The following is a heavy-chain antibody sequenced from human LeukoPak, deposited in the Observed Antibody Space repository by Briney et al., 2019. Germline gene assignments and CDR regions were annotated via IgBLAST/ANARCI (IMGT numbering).Heavy chain of an antibody. D-gene: IGHD3-10*01. CDR2: ISSSSSYI. J-gene: IGHJ4*02. CDR1: GFTFSSYW. Sequence: KAGGSLRLSCAASGFTFSSYWVTWIRQAPGKGLEWVSSISSSSSYIYYADSVKGRFTISRDNAKNSLYLQMNSLRAEDTAVYYCAREEEGYYYGSGSYYAVEDYWGQGTLVTVSS. CDR3: AREEEGYYYGSGSYYAVEDY. V-gene: IGHV3-21*01.